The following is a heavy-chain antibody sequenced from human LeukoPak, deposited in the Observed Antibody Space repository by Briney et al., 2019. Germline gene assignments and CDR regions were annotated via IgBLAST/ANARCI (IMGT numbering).Heavy chain of an antibody. CDR1: GFTFSTYS. CDR2: ISRSSSYT. Sequence: GGSLRLSRAPSGFTFSTYSMNWVRQAPGKGLEGVSSISRSSSYTYYADTVEARFTNSRNDAKNSLYLQMNSLRAEETAVYYGARDVNAAFDIWGQGTMVTVSS. D-gene: IGHD3-3*02. V-gene: IGHV3-21*01. CDR3: ARDVNAAFDI. J-gene: IGHJ3*02.